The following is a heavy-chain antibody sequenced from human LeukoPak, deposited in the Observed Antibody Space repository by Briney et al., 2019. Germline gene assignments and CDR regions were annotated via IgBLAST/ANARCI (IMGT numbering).Heavy chain of an antibody. Sequence: PGGSLRLSCSASGFTSSSYAMHWVRQAPGKGLEYVSGISGNGGSTDYTDSVKGRLTISRDNSKNTLYLQMSSLRAEDTAVYYCVKGSSGSYFDDLDYWGQGTLVTVSS. CDR2: ISGNGGST. CDR1: GFTSSSYA. J-gene: IGHJ4*02. CDR3: VKGSSGSYFDDLDY. D-gene: IGHD1-26*01. V-gene: IGHV3-64D*09.